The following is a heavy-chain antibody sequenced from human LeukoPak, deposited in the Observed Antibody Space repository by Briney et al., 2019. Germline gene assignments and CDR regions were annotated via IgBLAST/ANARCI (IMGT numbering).Heavy chain of an antibody. J-gene: IGHJ5*02. CDR3: ARGLLWFGELQYAGPQERYNWFDP. CDR2: ISYDGSNK. CDR1: GFTFSSYA. V-gene: IGHV3-30*04. D-gene: IGHD3-10*01. Sequence: PGRSLRLSCAASGFTFSSYAMHWVRQAPGKGLEWVAVISYDGSNKYYADSVKGRFTISRDNSKNTLYLQMNSLRAEDTAVYYCARGLLWFGELQYAGPQERYNWFDPWGQGTLVTVSS.